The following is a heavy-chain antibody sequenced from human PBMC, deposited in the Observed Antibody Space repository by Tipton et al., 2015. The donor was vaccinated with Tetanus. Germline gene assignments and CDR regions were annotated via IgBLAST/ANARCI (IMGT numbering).Heavy chain of an antibody. CDR2: IYYNGNT. V-gene: IGHV4-39*01. J-gene: IGHJ5*02. CDR3: ARSADNWFDP. Sequence: TLSLTCIVSGGSISSGTYYWDWIRQPPGKSLEWIGNIYYNGNTLQNPSLKSRVTISLDKSKNQFSLKLRSVTAADTAVYYCARSADNWFDPWGQGTLVTVSS. CDR1: GGSISSGTYY.